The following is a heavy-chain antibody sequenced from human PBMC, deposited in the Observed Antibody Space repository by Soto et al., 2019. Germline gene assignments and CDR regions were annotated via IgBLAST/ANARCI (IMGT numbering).Heavy chain of an antibody. CDR1: GFTFRSYG. V-gene: IGHV3-33*06. J-gene: IGHJ4*02. D-gene: IGHD3-16*01. CDR2: IWYDGSNK. Sequence: QVLLVESGGGVVQPGRSLRLSCTASGFTFRSYGMHWVRQAPGKGLEWVAVIWYDGSNKYYADSVKGRFTISRHNFEXTLYVQMCSLRVEGTAMYYCAKDGEVFGSLYYVDYWGQGTLVAVSS. CDR3: AKDGEVFGSLYYVDY.